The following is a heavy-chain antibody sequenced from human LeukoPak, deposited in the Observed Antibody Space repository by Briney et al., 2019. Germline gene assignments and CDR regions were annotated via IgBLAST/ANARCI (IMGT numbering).Heavy chain of an antibody. CDR3: ARGDYYDHSGSFNDAFDV. D-gene: IGHD3-22*01. V-gene: IGHV3-48*04. Sequence: GGSLRLSCTASGFTFSSYSMNWVRQAPGKGLEWVSYISSSGSTIYYADSVKGRFTISRDNAKNSLYLQMNSLRAEDTAVYYCARGDYYDHSGSFNDAFDVWGQGTVVTVSS. J-gene: IGHJ3*01. CDR2: ISSSGSTI. CDR1: GFTFSSYS.